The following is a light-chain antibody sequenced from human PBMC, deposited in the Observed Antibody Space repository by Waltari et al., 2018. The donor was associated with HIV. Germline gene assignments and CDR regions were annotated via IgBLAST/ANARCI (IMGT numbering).Light chain of an antibody. J-gene: IGLJ2*01. V-gene: IGLV3-1*01. Sequence: SYELTQPPSVSVSPGQTASNTCPGHKLGDTYASWYQQKPGQSPVLVIHQNSKRPSGIPERFSGSNSGDTATLTISGTQAVDEADYYCQAWDSSSAVVFGGGTKLTVL. CDR3: QAWDSSSAVV. CDR1: KLGDTY. CDR2: QNS.